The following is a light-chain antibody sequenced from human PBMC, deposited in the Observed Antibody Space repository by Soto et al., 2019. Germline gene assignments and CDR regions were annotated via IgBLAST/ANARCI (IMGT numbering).Light chain of an antibody. J-gene: IGLJ1*01. V-gene: IGLV1-51*01. Sequence: QSVLTQPPSVSAAPGQKVTISCSGSSSNIGNHYVSWYQHLPGTAPKLLIYDNDKRPSGIPDRFSGSWSGTSATLAITGLQPGDEADYYCGTWDSSLSAGPYVFGTGTKVTVL. CDR1: SSNIGNHY. CDR2: DND. CDR3: GTWDSSLSAGPYV.